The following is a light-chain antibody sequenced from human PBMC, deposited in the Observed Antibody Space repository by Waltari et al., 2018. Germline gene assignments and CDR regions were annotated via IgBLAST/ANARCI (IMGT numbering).Light chain of an antibody. CDR1: KRVSSSY. J-gene: IGKJ2*01. Sequence: CRASKRVSSSYLAWYQQKPGQAPRLLIYGATSRATGIPDRISGSGSGTDFTLTLSSLEPEDFAVYYCQQHGTSPFTFGQGTKVEIK. V-gene: IGKV3-20*01. CDR2: GAT. CDR3: QQHGTSPFT.